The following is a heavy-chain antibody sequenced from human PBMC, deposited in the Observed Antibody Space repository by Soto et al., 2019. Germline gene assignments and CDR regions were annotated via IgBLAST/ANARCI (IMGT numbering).Heavy chain of an antibody. V-gene: IGHV1-69*13. J-gene: IGHJ6*02. CDR1: GGTFRSYA. D-gene: IGHD3-16*02. Sequence: GASVKVSCKASGGTFRSYAISWVRQAPGQGLEWKGGIIPIFGTANYAQKFQGRFTITADESTSTAYMELSSLRSEDTAVYYCASSLGYYYYYYGMDVWGQGTTVTVSS. CDR2: IIPIFGTA. CDR3: ASSLGYYYYYYGMDV.